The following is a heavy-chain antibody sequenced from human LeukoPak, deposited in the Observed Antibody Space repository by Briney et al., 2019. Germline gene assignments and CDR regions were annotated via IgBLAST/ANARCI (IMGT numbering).Heavy chain of an antibody. CDR2: IWYDGSNK. V-gene: IGHV3-33*08. CDR3: ARVQSAYYYYGMDV. Sequence: GGSLRLSCAASGFTFSSHAIHWVRQAPGKGLEWVAVIWYDGSNKYYADSVKGRFTISRDNSKNTLYLQMNSLRAEDTAVYYCARVQSAYYYYGMDVWGRGTTVTVSS. CDR1: GFTFSSHA. J-gene: IGHJ6*02.